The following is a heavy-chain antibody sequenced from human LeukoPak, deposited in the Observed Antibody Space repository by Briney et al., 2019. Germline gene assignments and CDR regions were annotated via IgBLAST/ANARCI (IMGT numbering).Heavy chain of an antibody. CDR1: GYTFTGYY. CDR2: INPNSGGT. V-gene: IGHV1-2*02. CDR3: ARLRITMVRGVIGTYWFDP. Sequence: GASVKVSCKXSGYTFTGYYMHWVRQAPGQGLEWMGRINPNSGGTNYSQKFQGRVTMTRDTSISTAYMELSRLRSDDTAVYYCARLRITMVRGVIGTYWFDPWGQGTLVTVSS. D-gene: IGHD3-10*01. J-gene: IGHJ5*02.